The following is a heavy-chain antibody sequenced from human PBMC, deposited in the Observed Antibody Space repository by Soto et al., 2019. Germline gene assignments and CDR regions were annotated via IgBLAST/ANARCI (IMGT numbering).Heavy chain of an antibody. V-gene: IGHV3-53*04. CDR1: GFTFSSNY. Sequence: QPGGSLRLSCAASGFTFSSNYMSWVRQAPGKGLEWVSVIYSGGSTYYADSVKGRFTISRHNSKNTLYLQMNSLRAEDTAVYYCARGGHDRRCTNGVCPGYWFDPWGQGTLVTVSS. J-gene: IGHJ5*02. CDR3: ARGGHDRRCTNGVCPGYWFDP. CDR2: IYSGGST. D-gene: IGHD2-8*01.